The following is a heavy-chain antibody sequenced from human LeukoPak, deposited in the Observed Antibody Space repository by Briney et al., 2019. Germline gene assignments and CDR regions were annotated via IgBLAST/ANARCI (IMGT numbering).Heavy chain of an antibody. J-gene: IGHJ3*02. CDR2: INPNSGGT. Sequence: ASVKVSCKASGYTFTGYYMHWVRQAPGQGLEWMGWINPNSGGTNYAQKFQGTVTMTRDTSISTAYMELSRLRSDDTAVYYCAREFGELQRDAFDIWGQGTMVTVSS. CDR3: AREFGELQRDAFDI. V-gene: IGHV1-2*02. D-gene: IGHD3-10*01. CDR1: GYTFTGYY.